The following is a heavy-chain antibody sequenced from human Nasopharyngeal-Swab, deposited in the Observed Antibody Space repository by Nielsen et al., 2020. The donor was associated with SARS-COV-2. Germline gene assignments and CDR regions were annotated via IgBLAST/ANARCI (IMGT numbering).Heavy chain of an antibody. CDR2: INAGNGNT. J-gene: IGHJ5*02. CDR3: ARDSSGWRYWFDP. V-gene: IGHV1-3*01. Sequence: GESLTISCKASGYTFTSYAMHWVRQAPGQRLEWMGWINAGNGNTKYSQKFQGRVTITRDTSASTAYMELSSLRSEDTAVYYCARDSSGWRYWFDPWGQGTLVTVSS. D-gene: IGHD6-19*01. CDR1: GYTFTSYA.